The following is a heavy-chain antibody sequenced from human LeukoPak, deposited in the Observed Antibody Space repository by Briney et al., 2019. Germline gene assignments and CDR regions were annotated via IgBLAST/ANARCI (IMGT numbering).Heavy chain of an antibody. V-gene: IGHV3-23*01. CDR1: RFTFTCHA. Sequence: GGSLRLSCAASRFTFTCHAMSWGRQAPGKGLEWVSTTGLESVHTLCADSVQGRVTVSRDNSRNTLDLQMGNLTVADTAIYYCVRGDDIGNHPTRAYYFDIWGQGTLVSVSS. J-gene: IGHJ4*02. CDR2: TGLESVHT. CDR3: VRGDDIGNHPTRAYYFDI. D-gene: IGHD1-14*01.